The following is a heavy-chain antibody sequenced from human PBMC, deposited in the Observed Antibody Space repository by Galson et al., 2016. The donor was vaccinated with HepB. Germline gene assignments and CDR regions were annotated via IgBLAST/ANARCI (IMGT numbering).Heavy chain of an antibody. Sequence: SLRLSCAASSNYMSWVRQAPGKGLEWVSSVDSSGTYTYYAASVKGRFTISSDNSKNTLYLQMNSLGDEDTAVYYCARDAEYSNGWFPHYWGQGTLVTVSS. CDR3: ARDAEYSNGWFPHY. CDR2: VDSSGTYT. CDR1: SSNY. J-gene: IGHJ4*02. V-gene: IGHV3-66*03. D-gene: IGHD6-19*01.